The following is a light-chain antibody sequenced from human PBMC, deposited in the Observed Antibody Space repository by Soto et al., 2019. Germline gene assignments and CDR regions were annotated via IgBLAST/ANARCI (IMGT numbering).Light chain of an antibody. CDR3: QQRRNWPSIT. CDR1: ESVSRN. CDR2: DAS. V-gene: IGKV3-15*01. J-gene: IGKJ5*01. Sequence: EVVMTQSPATLSVSPGERATLSCRASESVSRNLAWYQQKPGQAPRLLIYDASTRATGIPDRFSGGGSGTEFTLTISSLEPEDFAVYYCQQRRNWPSITFGQGTRLEIK.